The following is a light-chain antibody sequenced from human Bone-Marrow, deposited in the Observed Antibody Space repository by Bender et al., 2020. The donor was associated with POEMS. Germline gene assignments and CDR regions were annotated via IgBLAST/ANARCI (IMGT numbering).Light chain of an antibody. CDR3: QAWDTSSVV. Sequence: SYGLTQPPPVSVSPGHTANITCSGDQLGDQYASWYQLKPGQSPVLVIYEDNKRPSGIPERFSSSNSGNIATLTISGTQALDEADYYCQAWDTSSVVFGGGTKLTVL. V-gene: IGLV3-1*01. CDR1: QLGDQY. CDR2: EDN. J-gene: IGLJ2*01.